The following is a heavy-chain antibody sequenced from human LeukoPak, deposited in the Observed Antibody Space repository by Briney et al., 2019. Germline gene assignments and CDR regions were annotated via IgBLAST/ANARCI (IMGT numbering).Heavy chain of an antibody. CDR2: IYYSGST. D-gene: IGHD3-22*01. CDR1: GXSISSYY. Sequence: TSETLSLTCTVSGXSISSYYGSWIRQPPGKGLEWIGYIYYSGSTNYNPSLKSRVTMSVDTSKNQFSLKLSSVTAADTAVYYCARDKDYFDSGGAFDIWGQGTMVTVSS. CDR3: ARDKDYFDSGGAFDI. V-gene: IGHV4-59*01. J-gene: IGHJ3*02.